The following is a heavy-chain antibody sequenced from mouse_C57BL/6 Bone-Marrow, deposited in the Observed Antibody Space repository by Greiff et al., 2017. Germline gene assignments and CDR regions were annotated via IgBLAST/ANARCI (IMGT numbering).Heavy chain of an antibody. CDR3: ASNWEGYAMDY. CDR1: GFNIKDYY. V-gene: IGHV14-2*01. D-gene: IGHD4-1*01. J-gene: IGHJ4*01. CDR2: IDPEDGET. Sequence: EVQGVESGAELVKPGASVKLSCTASGFNIKDYYMHWVKQRTEQGLEWIGRIDPEDGETKYAPKFQGKATITADTSSNTSYRQLSSLTSEDTAVYYCASNWEGYAMDYWGQGTSVTVSS.